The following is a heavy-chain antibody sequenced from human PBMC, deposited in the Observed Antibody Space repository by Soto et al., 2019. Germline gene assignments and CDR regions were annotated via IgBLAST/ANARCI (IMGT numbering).Heavy chain of an antibody. Sequence: EAQLLESGGGLVQPGGSLRLSCDGSGFTFPNYGMTWVRQAPGQGLEWVSSVSGDGFTAYYADSVKGRFTISRDNSTKTVYVKMNSLRAEDTAVYYCAKEPSVHSFGEFWLFDLWGRGTPVTVS. CDR3: AKEPSVHSFGEFWLFDL. CDR2: VSGDGFTA. J-gene: IGHJ2*01. CDR1: GFTFPNYG. D-gene: IGHD3-10*01. V-gene: IGHV3-23*01.